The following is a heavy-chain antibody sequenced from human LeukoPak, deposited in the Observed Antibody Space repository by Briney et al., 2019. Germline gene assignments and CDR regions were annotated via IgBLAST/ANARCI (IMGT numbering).Heavy chain of an antibody. Sequence: ASVKASCKASGYTFTSYGISWVRQAPGQGLEWMGWISAYNGNTNYAQKLQGRVTMTTDTSTSTAYMELRSLRSDDTAVYYCARDSRPGHQPVAFDYWGQGTLVTVSS. D-gene: IGHD2-15*01. J-gene: IGHJ4*02. CDR1: GYTFTSYG. CDR3: ARDSRPGHQPVAFDY. V-gene: IGHV1-18*01. CDR2: ISAYNGNT.